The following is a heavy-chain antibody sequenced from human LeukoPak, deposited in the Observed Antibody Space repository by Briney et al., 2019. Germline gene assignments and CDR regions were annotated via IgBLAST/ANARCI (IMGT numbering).Heavy chain of an antibody. J-gene: IGHJ4*02. V-gene: IGHV4-39*01. CDR2: IYYSGST. CDR1: GGSISSSSYY. Sequence: SETLSLTCIVSGGSISSSSYYWGWLRQPPGKGLEWIVSIYYSGSTYYNPSLKSRVTISVDTSNNQFSLKVRAVTAADTAVYYCARRPINYRAFDYWGQGTLVTVS. CDR3: ARRPINYRAFDY. D-gene: IGHD5-12*01.